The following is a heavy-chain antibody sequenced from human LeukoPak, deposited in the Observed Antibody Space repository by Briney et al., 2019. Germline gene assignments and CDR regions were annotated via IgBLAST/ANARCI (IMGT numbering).Heavy chain of an antibody. CDR1: GGTFSSYA. Sequence: SVKVSCEASGGTFSSYAISWVRQAPGQGLEWMGRIIPIFGTANYAQKFQGRVTITTDESTSTAYMELSSLRSEDTAVYYCARASYGGNSVGCYYYMDVWGKGTTVTVSS. D-gene: IGHD4-23*01. J-gene: IGHJ6*03. V-gene: IGHV1-69*05. CDR3: ARASYGGNSVGCYYYMDV. CDR2: IIPIFGTA.